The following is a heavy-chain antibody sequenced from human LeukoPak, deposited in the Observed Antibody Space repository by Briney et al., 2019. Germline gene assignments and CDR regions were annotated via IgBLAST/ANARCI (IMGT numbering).Heavy chain of an antibody. J-gene: IGHJ4*02. V-gene: IGHV5-51*01. D-gene: IGHD2-2*01. CDR3: AKIDRQYCSRSSCYALDY. CDR1: GYSFTSYW. Sequence: GESLKISCKCSGYSFTSYWIGWVRQMPGKGLEWMGIIYPGDSGTRYSPSFQGQVTISVDKSISTAYLQWSSLKASDTAIYYCAKIDRQYCSRSSCYALDYWGQGTQVTVSS. CDR2: IYPGDSGT.